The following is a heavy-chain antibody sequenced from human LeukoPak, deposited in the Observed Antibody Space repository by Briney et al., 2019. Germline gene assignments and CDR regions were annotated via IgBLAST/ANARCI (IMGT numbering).Heavy chain of an antibody. V-gene: IGHV4-59*01. CDR3: ARGRVSSSTWYSTYYYFFYMDF. CDR2: VDHTGST. J-gene: IGHJ6*03. CDR1: DDSITMYY. D-gene: IGHD4-11*01. Sequence: PSETLSLTCTVSDDSITMYYWTWIWQPPGKGLEWIGYVDHTGSTKFNPSLNGRVSISRDTSNNSFSLRLRSVTAADTAVYFCARGRVSSSTWYSTYYYFFYMDFWGKGTTVTVSS.